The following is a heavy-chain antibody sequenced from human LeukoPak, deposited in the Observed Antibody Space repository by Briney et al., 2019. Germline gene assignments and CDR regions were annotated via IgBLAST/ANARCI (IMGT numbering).Heavy chain of an antibody. Sequence: SGTLSLTCTVSGGSISSYYWSWIRQPPGKGLEWIGYIYYSGSTNYNPSLKSRVTISVDTSKNQFSLKLSSVTAADTAVYYCASSYCSGGSCPYGMDVWGQGTTVTVSS. D-gene: IGHD2-15*01. CDR3: ASSYCSGGSCPYGMDV. CDR2: IYYSGST. CDR1: GGSISSYY. J-gene: IGHJ6*02. V-gene: IGHV4-59*08.